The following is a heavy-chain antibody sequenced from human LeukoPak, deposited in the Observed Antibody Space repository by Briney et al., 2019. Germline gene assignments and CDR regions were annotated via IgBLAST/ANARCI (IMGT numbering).Heavy chain of an antibody. J-gene: IGHJ6*02. V-gene: IGHV3-53*01. D-gene: IGHD3-10*01. CDR3: ARAEGLYSGSVYGMDV. CDR1: GFTVSSKY. Sequence: PGGSLRLSCVVSGFTVSSKYMSWVRQAPGRGLEWVSLTYSGGNTYYADSVKGRFTISRDNSKNTLYLQMNGLRAEDSAVYYCARAEGLYSGSVYGMDVWGQGTTVTVSS. CDR2: TYSGGNT.